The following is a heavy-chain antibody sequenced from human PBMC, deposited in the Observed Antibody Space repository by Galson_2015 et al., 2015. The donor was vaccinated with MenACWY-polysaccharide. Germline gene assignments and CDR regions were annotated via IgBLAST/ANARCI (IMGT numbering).Heavy chain of an antibody. Sequence: ETLSLTCTVSGDSITNSYWNWIRQPPGEGLEWIGYYSGSTNYNPSLKSRVTISVDTSKNQFSLKLSSVTAADTAVYYCARKIGGFDYWGQGILVTVSS. CDR3: ARKIGGFDY. CDR2: YSGST. V-gene: IGHV4-59*01. J-gene: IGHJ4*02. CDR1: GDSITNSY.